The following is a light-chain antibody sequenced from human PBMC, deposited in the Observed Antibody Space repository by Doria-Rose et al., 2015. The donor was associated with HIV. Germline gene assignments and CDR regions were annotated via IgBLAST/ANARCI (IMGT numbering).Light chain of an antibody. CDR2: EAS. V-gene: IGKV1-5*03. CDR1: QSISTW. Sequence: PSTLSASVGDRVTITCRASQSISTWLAWYQQIPGKAPKLLIYEASSLGSGDPSRFSGSGSGTEFTLTINSLQPDDFATYHCQQYNSYWTFGQGTKVEIK. J-gene: IGKJ1*01. CDR3: QQYNSYWT.